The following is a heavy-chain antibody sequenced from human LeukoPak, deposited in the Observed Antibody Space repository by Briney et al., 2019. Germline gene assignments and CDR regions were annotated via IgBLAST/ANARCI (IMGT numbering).Heavy chain of an antibody. V-gene: IGHV4-34*01. D-gene: IGHD5-24*01. CDR1: GGSFSGYD. CDR2: INDGGDT. CDR3: ARGLGWKVATRRLFYVDL. J-gene: IGHJ6*03. Sequence: SDTLSLTCGVSGGSFSGYDWSWVRQSPGKGLEWIGEINDGGDTNYNPSLKSRVTISKDTSKNQFSLKVTSVTAAGTAVYYCARGLGWKVATRRLFYVDLWGEGATVTVSS.